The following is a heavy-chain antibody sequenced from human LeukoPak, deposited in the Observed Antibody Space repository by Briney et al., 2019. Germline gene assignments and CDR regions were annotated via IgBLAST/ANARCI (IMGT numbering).Heavy chain of an antibody. CDR3: ARLGVTGLGKLSSNAFDI. CDR2: ISAYNGNT. J-gene: IGHJ3*02. Sequence: ASVKVSCKASGYTFTSYGISWVRQAPGQGLEWMGRISAYNGNTNYAQKLQGRVTITRDTSASTAYLELSSLRSEDTAVYYCARLGVTGLGKLSSNAFDIWGQGTMVTVSS. D-gene: IGHD3-16*02. CDR1: GYTFTSYG. V-gene: IGHV1-18*01.